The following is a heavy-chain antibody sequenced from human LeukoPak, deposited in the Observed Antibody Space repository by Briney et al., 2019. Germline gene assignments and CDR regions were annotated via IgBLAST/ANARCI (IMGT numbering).Heavy chain of an antibody. CDR3: ARGSYDSSGYYPYYFDY. J-gene: IGHJ4*02. CDR1: GGSISSYY. CDR2: IYTSGST. Sequence: SETLSLTCTVSGGSISSYYWSWIRQPAGKGLEWIGRIYTSGSTNYNLSLKSRVTMSVDTSKNQFSLKLSSVTAADTAVYYCARGSYDSSGYYPYYFDYWGQGTLVTVSS. D-gene: IGHD3-22*01. V-gene: IGHV4-4*07.